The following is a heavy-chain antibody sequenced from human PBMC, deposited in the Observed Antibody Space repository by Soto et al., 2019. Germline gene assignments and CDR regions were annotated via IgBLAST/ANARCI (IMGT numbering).Heavy chain of an antibody. J-gene: IGHJ4*02. D-gene: IGHD3-10*01. CDR1: GYSFTNYV. CDR2: INPTSGST. CDR3: ARGVSITASGCGPIY. V-gene: IGHV1-46*03. Sequence: ASVKVSCKASGYSFTNYVIHWVRQAPGQGLEWMGVINPTSGSTGYARKFQGGATMTTDTSTSTVYMELSSLTSEDTAVYYCARGVSITASGCGPIYWGPGTLVTVSS.